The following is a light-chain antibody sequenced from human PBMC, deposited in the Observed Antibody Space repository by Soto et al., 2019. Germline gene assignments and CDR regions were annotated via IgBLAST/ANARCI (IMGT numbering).Light chain of an antibody. J-gene: IGKJ4*01. CDR2: AAS. CDR3: QQLNAYPLT. V-gene: IGKV1-9*01. CDR1: QGISTY. Sequence: DIPLTQSPSLLSPSVGDRVTTTCLSSQGISTYLAWYQQTSGKAPKLLISAASTVQRGVPSRISGSGSGTQFTLTISSLQPEDFATYYCQQLNAYPLTFGGGTKVDIK.